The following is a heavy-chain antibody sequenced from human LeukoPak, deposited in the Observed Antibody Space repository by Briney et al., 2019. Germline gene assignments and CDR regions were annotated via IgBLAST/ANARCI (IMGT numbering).Heavy chain of an antibody. CDR3: VRERFHGSGAPKFDH. V-gene: IGHV3-21*01. J-gene: IGHJ4*02. Sequence: GGSLRLSCAASGFTFSSYSINWVRQAPGKGLEWVSCISTSSDYIYYAASVKGRFTISRDNSKNSLYLQMNSLRVEDTAVYYCVRERFHGSGAPKFDHWGQGILVTVSS. CDR1: GFTFSSYS. D-gene: IGHD3-10*01. CDR2: ISTSSDYI.